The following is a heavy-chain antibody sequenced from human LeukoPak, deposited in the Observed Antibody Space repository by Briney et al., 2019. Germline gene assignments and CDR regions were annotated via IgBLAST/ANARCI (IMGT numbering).Heavy chain of an antibody. CDR3: TTPIAAAGTTDY. D-gene: IGHD6-13*01. V-gene: IGHV3-15*01. J-gene: IGHJ4*02. CDR1: GFTFSNAW. CDR2: IKSKTDGGTT. Sequence: GGSLRLSCAASGFTFSNAWMSWVRQAPGKGLEWVGRIKSKTDGGTTDYAAPVKGRFTISRDDSKNTLYLQMNSLKTEDTAMYYCTTPIAAAGTTDYWGQGTLVTVSS.